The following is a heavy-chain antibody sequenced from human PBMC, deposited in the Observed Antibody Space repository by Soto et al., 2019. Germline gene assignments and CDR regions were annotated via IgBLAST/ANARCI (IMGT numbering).Heavy chain of an antibody. D-gene: IGHD4-17*01. CDR3: AGGRTVTHGYFDL. V-gene: IGHV4-59*01. CDR1: GGSISSYY. Sequence: QVQLQESGPGLVKPSETLSLTCTVSGGSISSYYWSWIRQPPGKGLEWIGYIYYSGSTNYNPSLKGRVTISVDTSKNLFSLKLSSVTAADTAVYYCAGGRTVTHGYFDLWGRGTLVTVSS. CDR2: IYYSGST. J-gene: IGHJ2*01.